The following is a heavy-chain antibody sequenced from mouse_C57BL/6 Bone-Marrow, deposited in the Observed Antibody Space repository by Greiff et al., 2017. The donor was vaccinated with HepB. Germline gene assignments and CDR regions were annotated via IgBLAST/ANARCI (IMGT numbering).Heavy chain of an antibody. V-gene: IGHV14-4*01. J-gene: IGHJ4*01. CDR2: IDPENGDT. CDR1: GFNIKDDY. CDR3: TTFRMDY. Sequence: EVQLKESGAELVRPGASVKLSCTASGFNIKDDYMHWVKQRPEQGLEWIGWIDPENGDTEYASKFQGKATITADTSSNTAYLQLSSLTSEDTAVYYCTTFRMDYWGQGTSVTVSS.